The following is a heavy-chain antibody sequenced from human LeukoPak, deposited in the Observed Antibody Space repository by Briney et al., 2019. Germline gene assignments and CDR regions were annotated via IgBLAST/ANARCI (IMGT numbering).Heavy chain of an antibody. Sequence: SETLSLTCTVSGGSISSYYWSWIRQPPGKGLEWIGYIYYSGSTNYNPSLKSRVTISVDTSKNQFSLKLSSVTAADTAVYYCVRDSIAVAGAGDHYYYYMDVWGKGTTVTVSS. D-gene: IGHD6-19*01. CDR1: GGSISSYY. V-gene: IGHV4-59*01. CDR3: VRDSIAVAGAGDHYYYYMDV. CDR2: IYYSGST. J-gene: IGHJ6*03.